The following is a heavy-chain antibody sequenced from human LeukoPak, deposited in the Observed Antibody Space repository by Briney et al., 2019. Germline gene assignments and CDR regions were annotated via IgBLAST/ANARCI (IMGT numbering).Heavy chain of an antibody. CDR2: ISAHTGDT. J-gene: IGHJ4*02. CDR1: GYTFTNYG. Sequence: ASVKVSCKASGYTFTNYGINWVRQAPGQGLEWVGWISAHTGDTNYAQKVQGRVTMTTDTSTSTVYMELWSLKSDDTAIYYCAREGPGDFDFWGQGTLVTVSS. D-gene: IGHD7-27*01. CDR3: AREGPGDFDF. V-gene: IGHV1-18*01.